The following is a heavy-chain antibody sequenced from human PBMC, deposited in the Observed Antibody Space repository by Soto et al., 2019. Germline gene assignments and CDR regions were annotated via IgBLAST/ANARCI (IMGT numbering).Heavy chain of an antibody. Sequence: GASVKVSCKASGYTVTGYDIHWVRQATGQGLEWMGWMNPNTGYTAHYAQKFQGRLTISADESTRTAYMELSSLRSEDTAVYYCARGAATKIVVVMYDALEIWGQGTMVTVSS. J-gene: IGHJ3*02. D-gene: IGHD3-22*01. CDR1: GYTVTGYD. CDR2: MNPNTGYT. CDR3: ARGAATKIVVVMYDALEI. V-gene: IGHV1-8*01.